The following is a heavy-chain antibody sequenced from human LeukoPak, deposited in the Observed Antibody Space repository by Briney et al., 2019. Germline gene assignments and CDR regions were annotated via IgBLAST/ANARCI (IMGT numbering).Heavy chain of an antibody. CDR1: GGTFSSYA. CDR2: IIPIFGTA. Sequence: ASVKVSCKASGGTFSSYAISWVRQAPGQGVEWMGRIIPIFGTANYAQKFQGRVTITTDESTSTAYMELSSLRSEDTAVYYCAAGYCSGGSCYSGYWGQGTLVTVSS. V-gene: IGHV1-69*05. D-gene: IGHD2-15*01. J-gene: IGHJ4*02. CDR3: AAGYCSGGSCYSGY.